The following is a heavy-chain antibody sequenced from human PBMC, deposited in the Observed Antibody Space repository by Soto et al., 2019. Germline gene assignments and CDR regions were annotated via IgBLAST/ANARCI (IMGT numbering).Heavy chain of an antibody. J-gene: IGHJ5*02. CDR1: GFTFSSYS. CDR3: AMQDYYDSSGYYFRGFDP. CDR2: ISSSSSYI. D-gene: IGHD3-22*01. Sequence: GSLRLSCAASGFTFSSYSMNWVRQAPGKGLEWVSSISSSSSYIYYADSVKGRSTISRDNAKNSLYLQMNSLRAEDTAVYYRAMQDYYDSSGYYFRGFDPWGQGTLVTVSS. V-gene: IGHV3-21*01.